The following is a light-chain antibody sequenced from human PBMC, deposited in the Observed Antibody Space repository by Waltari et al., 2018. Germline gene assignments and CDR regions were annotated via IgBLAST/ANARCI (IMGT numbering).Light chain of an antibody. CDR1: GSDVGVYTY. Sequence: QSALTQPASVSGSPGQSISISCTGTGSDVGVYTYVSWYQQSPGKAPKLRIYEFTKRPSGVSNGSSGSKAGTTASLTISGLQAEDEADYYCSSYTSSSTWVFGGGTKLTVL. J-gene: IGLJ3*02. CDR2: EFT. V-gene: IGLV2-14*01. CDR3: SSYTSSSTWV.